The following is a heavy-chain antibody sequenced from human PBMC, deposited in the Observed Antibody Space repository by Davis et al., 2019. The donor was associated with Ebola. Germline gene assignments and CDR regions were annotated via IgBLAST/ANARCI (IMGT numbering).Heavy chain of an antibody. V-gene: IGHV4-59*01. Sequence: MPGGSLRLSCTVSGGSISSYYWSWIRQPPGKGLEWIGYIYYSGSTNYNPSLKSRVTISVDTSKNHFSLKLSSVTAADTAVYFCARSPITISGVLVPLYWFFDLWGRGTLVTVSS. J-gene: IGHJ2*01. CDR1: GGSISSYY. D-gene: IGHD3-3*01. CDR2: IYYSGST. CDR3: ARSPITISGVLVPLYWFFDL.